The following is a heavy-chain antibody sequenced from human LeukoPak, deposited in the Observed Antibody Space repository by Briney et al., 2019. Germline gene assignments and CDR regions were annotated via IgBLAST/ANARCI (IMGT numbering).Heavy chain of an antibody. V-gene: IGHV3-23*01. J-gene: IGHJ4*02. CDR2: ISGSGGST. CDR3: VKELDSSGYFDF. D-gene: IGHD3-22*01. Sequence: PGGSLRLSCAASGFTFRNYAMSWVRQAPGKGLEWVSAISGSGGSTYYADSVKGRFTISRDNSKNTLYLQMNSLRAEDTAVYYRVKELDSSGYFDFWGQGTLVTVSS. CDR1: GFTFRNYA.